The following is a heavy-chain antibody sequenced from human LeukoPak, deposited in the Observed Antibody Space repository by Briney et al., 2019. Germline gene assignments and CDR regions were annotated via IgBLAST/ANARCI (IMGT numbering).Heavy chain of an antibody. Sequence: GGSLRLSCAASGFTFSSYAMSWVRQAPGKGLEWVSAISGSGGSTYYADSVKGRFTISRDNSKNTLYLQMNSLRVEDTAVYYCAKLEVGATHFDYWGQGTLVTVSS. V-gene: IGHV3-23*01. CDR3: AKLEVGATHFDY. J-gene: IGHJ4*02. CDR2: ISGSGGST. D-gene: IGHD1-26*01. CDR1: GFTFSSYA.